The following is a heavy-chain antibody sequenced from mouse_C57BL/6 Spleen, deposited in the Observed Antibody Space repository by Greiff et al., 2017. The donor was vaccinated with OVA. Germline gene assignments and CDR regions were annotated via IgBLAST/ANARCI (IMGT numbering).Heavy chain of an antibody. CDR3: AIITTVVRAMDY. CDR1: GYSITSGYY. D-gene: IGHD1-1*01. Sequence: EVKLQESGPGLVKPSQSLSLTCSVTGYSITSGYYWNWIRQFPGNKLEWMGYISYDGSNNYNPSLKNRISITRDTSKNQFFLKLNSVTTEDTATYYCAIITTVVRAMDYWGQGTSVTVSS. V-gene: IGHV3-6*01. CDR2: ISYDGSN. J-gene: IGHJ4*01.